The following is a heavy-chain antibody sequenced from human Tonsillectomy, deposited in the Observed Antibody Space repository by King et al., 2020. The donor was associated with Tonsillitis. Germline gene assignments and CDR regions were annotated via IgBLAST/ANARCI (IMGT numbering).Heavy chain of an antibody. V-gene: IGHV4-30-4*01. D-gene: IGHD2-2*01. CDR3: ARVVGVPAAIEEDRYYFDY. CDR1: GGSISRGDYY. Sequence: VQLQESGPGLVKTSQTLSLTCTVSGGSISRGDYYWSWIRQPPGKGLEWIGYIYYSGNTYYNPSLKRRVTISVDTSKNQFSLKLRSVTAADTAVYYCARVVGVPAAIEEDRYYFDYWGQGTLVTVSS. CDR2: IYYSGNT. J-gene: IGHJ4*02.